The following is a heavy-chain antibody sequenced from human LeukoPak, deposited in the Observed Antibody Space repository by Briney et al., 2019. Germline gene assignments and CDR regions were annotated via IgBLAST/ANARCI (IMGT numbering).Heavy chain of an antibody. J-gene: IGHJ4*02. CDR3: AKDDAWLQYNS. CDR1: GFTFSHHG. CDR2: IRGNGITT. D-gene: IGHD5-24*01. V-gene: IGHV3-23*01. Sequence: GGSLRLSCAASGFTFSHHGMNWVRQAPGKGLEWVSGIRGNGITTYYADSVKGRFTISRDNSKNTLYLQMNNLRAEDTALNYCAKDDAWLQYNSWGQGTLVTVSS.